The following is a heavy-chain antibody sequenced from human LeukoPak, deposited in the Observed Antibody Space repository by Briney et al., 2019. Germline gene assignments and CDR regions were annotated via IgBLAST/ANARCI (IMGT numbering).Heavy chain of an antibody. J-gene: IGHJ6*02. CDR3: AREQVVVGRGYYGMDV. CDR1: GFTVSSNY. D-gene: IGHD2-2*01. CDR2: MYSGGST. Sequence: PGGSLRLSCAASGFTVSSNYMNWVRQAPGKGLEWVLVMYSGGSTFYGDSVKGRFTISRDNSMNTLYLQMNSLRVDDTAVYYCAREQVVVGRGYYGMDVWGQGTTVTVSS. V-gene: IGHV3-66*01.